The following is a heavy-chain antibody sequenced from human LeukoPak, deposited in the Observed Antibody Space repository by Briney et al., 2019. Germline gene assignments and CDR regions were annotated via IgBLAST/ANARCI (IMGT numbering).Heavy chain of an antibody. CDR1: GFTFSSYA. Sequence: PGGSLRLSCAASGFTFSSYAMHWVRQAPGKGLEWVAVISYDGSNKYYADSVKGRFTISRDNSKNTLYLQMNSLRAEDTAVYHCARDSPYSSGWYYWGQGTLVTVSS. D-gene: IGHD6-19*01. J-gene: IGHJ4*02. CDR3: ARDSPYSSGWYY. CDR2: ISYDGSNK. V-gene: IGHV3-30-3*01.